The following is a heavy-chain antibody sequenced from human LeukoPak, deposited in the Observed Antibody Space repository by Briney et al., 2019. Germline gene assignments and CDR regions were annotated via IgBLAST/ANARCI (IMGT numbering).Heavy chain of an antibody. D-gene: IGHD1-26*01. J-gene: IGHJ4*02. Sequence: PGRSLRLSCAASGFTFSSHAMHWVRQAPGKGLEWVAVILYDGSNGYYADSVKGRFTISRDNSKNTLYLQMNSLRAEDTAVYHCARDRSGSYTFDYWAREPWSPSPQ. CDR3: ARDRSGSYTFDY. CDR2: ILYDGSNG. V-gene: IGHV3-30-3*01. CDR1: GFTFSSHA.